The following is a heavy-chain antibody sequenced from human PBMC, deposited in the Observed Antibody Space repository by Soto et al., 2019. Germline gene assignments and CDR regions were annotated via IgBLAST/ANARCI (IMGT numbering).Heavy chain of an antibody. CDR1: GGSISSGGYY. CDR2: IYYTGST. V-gene: IGHV4-31*03. Sequence: QVQLQESGPGLVKPSQTLSLTCSVSGGSISSGGYYWNWFRQLPGKGLEWIGCIYYTGSTYNNPSLKSRVTISVDTSKKQFSLILSSVTAADTAVYYCAREVSTHVDSWGQGILVTVSS. J-gene: IGHJ4*02. CDR3: AREVSTHVDS.